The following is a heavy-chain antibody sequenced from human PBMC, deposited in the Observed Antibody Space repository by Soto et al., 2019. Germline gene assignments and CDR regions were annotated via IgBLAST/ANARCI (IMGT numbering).Heavy chain of an antibody. J-gene: IGHJ4*02. D-gene: IGHD1-1*01. CDR3: AKDKRLLDY. V-gene: IGHV3-23*01. Sequence: GGSLRLSCAASGFSFSSYAMSWVRQAPGKGLEWVSGISGSGGSTYYADSVKGRFSISRDNSKNTLYLQMNSLRAEDTAVYYCAKDKRLLDYWGKGTLVTVYS. CDR2: ISGSGGST. CDR1: GFSFSSYA.